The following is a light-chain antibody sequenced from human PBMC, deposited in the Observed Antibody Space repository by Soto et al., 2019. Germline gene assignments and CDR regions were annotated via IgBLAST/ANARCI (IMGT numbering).Light chain of an antibody. CDR1: SRDVGRYKY. CDR2: EVS. Sequence: QSVLTQPASVSGSPGQSVTISCTGTSRDVGRYKYVSWYQQLPGKAPQLMISEVSNRPPGVSNRFSGSKSGNTASLTISGLQVEDEADFYCSSFTTNNTVVFGGGTKLTVL. J-gene: IGLJ2*01. V-gene: IGLV2-14*01. CDR3: SSFTTNNTVV.